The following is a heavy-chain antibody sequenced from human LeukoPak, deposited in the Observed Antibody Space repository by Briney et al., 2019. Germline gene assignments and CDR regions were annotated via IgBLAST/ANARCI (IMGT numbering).Heavy chain of an antibody. Sequence: GGSLRLSCAASGFTFSNYWMSWVRQAPGKGLEWVANINTDGSEKYSVDSVTGRLTISRDNAENTTFLQMNSLRAEDSAIYYCARDLAAWDVWGKGTTVTVSS. CDR3: ARDLAAWDV. J-gene: IGHJ6*04. V-gene: IGHV3-7*01. CDR2: INTDGSEK. CDR1: GFTFSNYW.